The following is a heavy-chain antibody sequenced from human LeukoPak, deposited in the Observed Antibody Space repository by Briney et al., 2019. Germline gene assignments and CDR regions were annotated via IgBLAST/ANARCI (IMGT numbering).Heavy chain of an antibody. J-gene: IGHJ4*02. CDR2: IKQDGSEK. CDR1: GFTFSSYW. V-gene: IGHV3-7*01. CDR3: ASALYSSSWYGPYYFDY. Sequence: GGSLRLSCAASGFTFSSYWMSWVRQAPGKGLEWVANIKQDGSEKYYVDSVKGRFTISRDNAKNSLYLQMNSLRAEDTAVYYCASALYSSSWYGPYYFDYWGQGTLVTVSS. D-gene: IGHD6-13*01.